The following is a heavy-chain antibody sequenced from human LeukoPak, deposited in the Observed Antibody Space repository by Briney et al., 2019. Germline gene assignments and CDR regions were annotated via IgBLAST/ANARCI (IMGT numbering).Heavy chain of an antibody. CDR2: VQYSGSS. Sequence: SETLSLTCTVSGGFIGSNNYYWGWSRQPPGKGLEWIGSVQYSGSSYYNPPLKSRLTISVDTSKSQFSLKLSSVTAADTAMYYCAKSGGYGLIDYWGQGTLVTVSS. J-gene: IGHJ4*02. CDR3: AKSGGYGLIDY. D-gene: IGHD1-26*01. V-gene: IGHV4-39*01. CDR1: GGFIGSNNYY.